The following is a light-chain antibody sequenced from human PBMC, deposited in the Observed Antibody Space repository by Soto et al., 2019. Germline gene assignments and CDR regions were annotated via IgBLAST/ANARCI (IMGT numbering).Light chain of an antibody. CDR2: EDI. CDR1: SSDIGRYNL. V-gene: IGLV2-23*01. Sequence: QSALTQPASVSGSPGQSITISCTGTSSDIGRYNLVSWYQQHPGKSPKLIIYEDIERPSGVSDRFSGSKSGNTASLTISVLQTEDEAAYYCCSYAGGASVVFGGGTKVTVL. CDR3: CSYAGGASVV. J-gene: IGLJ2*01.